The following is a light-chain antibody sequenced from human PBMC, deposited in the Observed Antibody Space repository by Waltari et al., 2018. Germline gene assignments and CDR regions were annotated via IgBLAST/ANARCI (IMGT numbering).Light chain of an antibody. Sequence: DIVLTQSPLSLPVTPGEPASISCRSSQSLLHSNGFNYLDWFVQKPGQSPQLLIYSGSNRASGVPDRVTGSGSGTDFTLQISRVEAEDVGVYFCMQTTQTPWTFGQGTKVEI. V-gene: IGKV2-28*01. CDR3: MQTTQTPWT. CDR2: SGS. J-gene: IGKJ1*01. CDR1: QSLLHSNGFNY.